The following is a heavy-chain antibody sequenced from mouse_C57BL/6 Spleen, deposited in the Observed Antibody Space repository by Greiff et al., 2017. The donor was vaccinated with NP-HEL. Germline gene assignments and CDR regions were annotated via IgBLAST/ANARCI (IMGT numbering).Heavy chain of an antibody. V-gene: IGHV1-80*01. CDR1: GYAFSSYW. CDR2: IYPGDGDT. D-gene: IGHD2-1*01. J-gene: IGHJ2*01. CDR3: ARAGNGIFDY. Sequence: VNLVESGAELVKPGASVKISCKASGYAFSSYWMNWVKQRPGKGLEWIGQIYPGDGDTNYNGKFKGKATLTADKSSSTAYMQLSSLTSEDSAVYFCARAGNGIFDYWGQGTTLTVSS.